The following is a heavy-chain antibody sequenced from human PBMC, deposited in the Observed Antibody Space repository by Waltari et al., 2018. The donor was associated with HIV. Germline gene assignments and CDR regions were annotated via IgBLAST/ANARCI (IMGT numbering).Heavy chain of an antibody. D-gene: IGHD4-4*01. CDR2: INPNSGGT. CDR1: GYTFTGYY. V-gene: IGHV1-2*06. Sequence: QVQLVHSGAEVKKPGAAVKVPCESSGYTFTGYYVPWGRQAPGQWLEWMGRINPNSGGTNYAQQFQGRVTMTRDTSISTAYMELSRLRSDDTAVYYCAREGARMTTMIYYYYGMDVWGQGTTVTVSS. J-gene: IGHJ6*02. CDR3: AREGARMTTMIYYYYGMDV.